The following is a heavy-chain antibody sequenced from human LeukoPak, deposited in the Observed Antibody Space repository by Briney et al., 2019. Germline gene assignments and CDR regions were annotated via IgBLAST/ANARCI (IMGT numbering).Heavy chain of an antibody. J-gene: IGHJ6*03. CDR2: ITYDGST. V-gene: IGHV4-34*01. CDR3: ARLSGRNYYYYYMDV. D-gene: IGHD1-26*01. CDR1: GGSFDGYY. Sequence: SETLSLTCAVFGGSFDGYYWSWIRQPPGKGLEWIGEITYDGSTNYNPSLKSRVTISVDTSKNQFSLKLSSVTAADTAVYYCARLSGRNYYYYYMDVWGKGTTVTVSS.